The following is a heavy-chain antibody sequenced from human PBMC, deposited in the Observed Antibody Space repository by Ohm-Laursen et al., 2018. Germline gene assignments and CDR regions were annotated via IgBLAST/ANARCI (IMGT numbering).Heavy chain of an antibody. CDR2: ISGSGGST. CDR1: GFTFSSYA. J-gene: IGHJ6*02. D-gene: IGHD6-13*01. Sequence: SLRLSCAATGFTFSSYAMSWVRQAPGKGLEWVSAISGSGGSTYYANSVKGPFTISRDNTKNSLYLQMNSLRAKDTAVYYCAKDRDSSSWTNYYYYYGMDVWGQGTTVTVSS. V-gene: IGHV3-23*01. CDR3: AKDRDSSSWTNYYYYYGMDV.